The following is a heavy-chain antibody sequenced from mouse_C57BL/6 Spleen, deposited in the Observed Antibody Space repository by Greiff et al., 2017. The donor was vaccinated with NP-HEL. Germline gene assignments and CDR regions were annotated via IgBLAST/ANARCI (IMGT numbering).Heavy chain of an antibody. CDR2: ISGGGGNT. V-gene: IGHV5-9*01. Sequence: EVMLVESGGGLVKPGGSLKLSCAASGFTFSSYTMSWVRQTPEKRLEWVATISGGGGNTYYPDSVKGRFTISRDNAKNTLYLQMSSLRSEDTALYYCARQKGSSGYVGFAYWGQGTLVTVSA. J-gene: IGHJ3*01. D-gene: IGHD3-2*02. CDR3: ARQKGSSGYVGFAY. CDR1: GFTFSSYT.